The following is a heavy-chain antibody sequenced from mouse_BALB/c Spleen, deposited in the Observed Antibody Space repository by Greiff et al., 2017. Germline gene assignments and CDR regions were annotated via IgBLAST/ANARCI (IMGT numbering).Heavy chain of an antibody. CDR1: GFSLTSYG. D-gene: IGHD2-4*01. CDR3: ARNRGYDYASYAMDY. V-gene: IGHV2-2*02. Sequence: VKLQQSGPGLVQPSQSLSITCTVSGFSLTSYGVHWVRQSPGKGLEWLGVIWSGGSTDYNAAFISRLSISKDNSKSQVFFKMNSLQANDTAIYYCARNRGYDYASYAMDYWGQGTSVTVSS. J-gene: IGHJ4*01. CDR2: IWSGGST.